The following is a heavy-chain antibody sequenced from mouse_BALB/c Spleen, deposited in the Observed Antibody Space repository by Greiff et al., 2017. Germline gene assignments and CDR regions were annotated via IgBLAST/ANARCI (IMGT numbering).Heavy chain of an antibody. CDR2: ISYSGST. V-gene: IGHV3-2*02. CDR3: ARSDSSGYDAMDY. J-gene: IGHJ4*01. CDR1: GYSITSDYA. D-gene: IGHD3-2*01. Sequence: EVKLQESGPGLVKPSQSLSLTCTVTGYSITSDYAWNWIRQFPGNKLEWMGYISYSGSTSYNPSLKSRISITRDTSKNQFFLQLNSVTTEDTATYYCARSDSSGYDAMDYWGQGTSVTVSS.